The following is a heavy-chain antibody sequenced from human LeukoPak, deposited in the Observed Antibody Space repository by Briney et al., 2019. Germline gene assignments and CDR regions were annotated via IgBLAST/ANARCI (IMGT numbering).Heavy chain of an antibody. Sequence: SQTLSLTCAVSGGSISSGGYSWSWIRQPPGKGLEWIGYIYHSGSTYYNPSLKSRVTISVDRSKNQFSLKLSSVTAADTAVYYCARATRAAAGTPWFDPWGQGTLVTVSS. J-gene: IGHJ5*02. V-gene: IGHV4-30-2*01. CDR1: GGSISSGGYS. CDR3: ARATRAAAGTPWFDP. D-gene: IGHD6-13*01. CDR2: IYHSGST.